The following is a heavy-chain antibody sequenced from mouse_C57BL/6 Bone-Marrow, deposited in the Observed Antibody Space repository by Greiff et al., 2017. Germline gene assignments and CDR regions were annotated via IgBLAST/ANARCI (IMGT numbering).Heavy chain of an antibody. V-gene: IGHV1-55*01. J-gene: IGHJ4*01. CDR2: IYPGSGST. D-gene: IGHD1-1*01. CDR1: GYTFTSYW. CDR3: AREIRYYGSSHYAMDY. Sequence: VQLQQSGAELVKPGASVKMSCKASGYTFTSYWITWVKQRPGQGLEWIGDIYPGSGSTNYNEKFKSKATLTVDTSSSTAYMQLSSLTSEDSAVYYCAREIRYYGSSHYAMDYWGQGTSVTVSS.